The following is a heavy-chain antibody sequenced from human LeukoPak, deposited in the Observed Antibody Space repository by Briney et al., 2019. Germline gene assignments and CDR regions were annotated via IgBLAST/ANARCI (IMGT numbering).Heavy chain of an antibody. CDR3: ARAITAMVTDY. J-gene: IGHJ4*02. Sequence: GGSLRLSCAASGFTFSTYGMHWVRQAPGKGLEWVAVISYDASKKNYADSVKGRFTISRDNSKNTLYLQMNSLRVEDTAVYHCARAITAMVTDYWGQGTPDTVSS. D-gene: IGHD5-18*01. V-gene: IGHV3-30*03. CDR1: GFTFSTYG. CDR2: ISYDASKK.